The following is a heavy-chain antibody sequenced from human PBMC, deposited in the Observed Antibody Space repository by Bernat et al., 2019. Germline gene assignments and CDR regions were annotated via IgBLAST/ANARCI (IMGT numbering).Heavy chain of an antibody. CDR1: GGTFSRFA. D-gene: IGHD2-2*01. CDR3: ARGSSDCSSISSPYDY. Sequence: QVQLVQSGAEVKKPGSSVKVSCKASGGTFSRFAISWVRQAPGQGPEWMGGIIPIFGKPNYAQKFQGRVRITADESTNTGYMELSSLGSDDTAVYYCARGSSDCSSISSPYDYWGQGTLVTV. J-gene: IGHJ4*02. CDR2: IIPIFGKP. V-gene: IGHV1-69*01.